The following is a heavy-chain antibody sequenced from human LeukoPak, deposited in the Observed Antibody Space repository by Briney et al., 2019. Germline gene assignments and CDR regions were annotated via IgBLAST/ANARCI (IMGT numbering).Heavy chain of an antibody. CDR1: GGSFSGYY. D-gene: IGHD1-1*01. CDR3: ARAQLELAIDY. Sequence: SETLSLTCAVYGGSFSGYYWSWIRQPPGKGLEWIGEINHSGSTNYNPSLKSRVTISVDTSKNQFSLKLSSVTAADTAVYYCARAQLELAIDYWGQGTLVTVSS. V-gene: IGHV4-34*01. J-gene: IGHJ4*02. CDR2: INHSGST.